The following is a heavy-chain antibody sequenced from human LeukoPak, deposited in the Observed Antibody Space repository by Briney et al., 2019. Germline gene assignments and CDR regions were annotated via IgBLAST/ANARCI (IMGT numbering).Heavy chain of an antibody. D-gene: IGHD5-24*01. CDR3: VKDRGLRNQWLQLTYDS. CDR2: ISWNSVSI. Sequence: PGGSLRLSCAASGFTFYDYAMHWVRQAPGKGLEWVSGISWNSVSIGYEDSVKGRFTISRDNAKNSLYLQMNSLRPEDTALYYCVKDRGLRNQWLQLTYDSWGQGTLVTVSS. J-gene: IGHJ4*02. CDR1: GFTFYDYA. V-gene: IGHV3-9*01.